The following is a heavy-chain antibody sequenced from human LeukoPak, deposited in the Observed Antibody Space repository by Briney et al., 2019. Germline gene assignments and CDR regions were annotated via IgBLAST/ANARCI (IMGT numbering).Heavy chain of an antibody. CDR1: GFTFSSHG. Sequence: PGGSLRLSCAASGFTFSSHGMSWVRQAPGKGLEWVSTISGSGDNTYYADSVKGRFTISRNNSKNTLYLQMNSLRAEDTAVYYCAKDVYYDSSGYYDYWGQGTLVTVSS. CDR2: ISGSGDNT. J-gene: IGHJ4*02. V-gene: IGHV3-23*01. D-gene: IGHD3-22*01. CDR3: AKDVYYDSSGYYDY.